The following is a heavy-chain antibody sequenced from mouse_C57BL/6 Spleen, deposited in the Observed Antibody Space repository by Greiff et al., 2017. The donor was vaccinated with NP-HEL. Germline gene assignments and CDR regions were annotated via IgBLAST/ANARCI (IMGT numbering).Heavy chain of an antibody. Sequence: EVQLQQSGPGLVKPSQSLSLTCSVTGYSITSGYYWNWIRQFPGNKLEWMGYISYDGSNNYNPSLKNRISITRDTSKNQFFLKLNSVTTEDTATYYCAAIYYDYDGGDYWGQGTTLTVSS. CDR2: ISYDGSN. J-gene: IGHJ2*01. D-gene: IGHD2-4*01. V-gene: IGHV3-6*01. CDR1: GYSITSGYY. CDR3: AAIYYDYDGGDY.